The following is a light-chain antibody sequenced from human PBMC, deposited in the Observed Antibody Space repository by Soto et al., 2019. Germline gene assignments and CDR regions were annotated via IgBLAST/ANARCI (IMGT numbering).Light chain of an antibody. Sequence: EIVMTQSPATLSVSPGERATLYCKASQRISSNLAWYQQKPGQPPRLLIYGASTRATGISARFSGSGSGTEFTLTISGLQSEDFALYYCQQYNIWPPYTFGQWTKVEIK. CDR1: QRISSN. CDR2: GAS. V-gene: IGKV3-15*01. J-gene: IGKJ2*01. CDR3: QQYNIWPPYT.